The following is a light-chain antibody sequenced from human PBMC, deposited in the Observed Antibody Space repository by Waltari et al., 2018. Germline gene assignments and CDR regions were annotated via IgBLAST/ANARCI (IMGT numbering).Light chain of an antibody. Sequence: QSVLTQPPSVSGTPGQRVTISCSGSSSNIGSNTVDWYQQLPGTAPKLLMYSNNLRPSGVPERFAGSKSDTSASLAIFGIQSEDEGDYFCAGWDDSLKGVIFGGGTKVTVL. V-gene: IGLV1-44*01. CDR2: SNN. J-gene: IGLJ2*01. CDR1: SSNIGSNT. CDR3: AGWDDSLKGVI.